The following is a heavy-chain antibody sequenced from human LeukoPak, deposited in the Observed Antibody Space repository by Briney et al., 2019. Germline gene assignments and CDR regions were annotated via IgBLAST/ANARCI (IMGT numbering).Heavy chain of an antibody. D-gene: IGHD1-1*01. CDR2: INHSGST. CDR3: ARGGTWPTHLSY. V-gene: IGHV4-39*07. Sequence: PSETLSLTCTVSGGSISSSSYYWGWIRQPPGKGLEWIAEINHSGSTNYNPSLKSRVTLSVDTSKNQFSLKLNSVTAADTAVYYCARGGTWPTHLSYWGQGTLATVSS. CDR1: GGSISSSSYY. J-gene: IGHJ4*02.